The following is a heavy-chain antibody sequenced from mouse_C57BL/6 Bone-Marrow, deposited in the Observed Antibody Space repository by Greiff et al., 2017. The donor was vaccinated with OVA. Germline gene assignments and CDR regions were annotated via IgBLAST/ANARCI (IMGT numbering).Heavy chain of an antibody. Sequence: EVKLVESGGGLVKPGGSLKLSCAASGFTFSSYAMSWVRQPPEKRLEWVATISDGGSYTYYPDNVKGRFTISRDNAKNNLYLQMSHLKSEDTAMYYCARYGSSSWFAYWGQGTLVTVSA. V-gene: IGHV5-4*03. CDR1: GFTFSSYA. CDR2: ISDGGSYT. D-gene: IGHD1-1*01. J-gene: IGHJ3*01. CDR3: ARYGSSSWFAY.